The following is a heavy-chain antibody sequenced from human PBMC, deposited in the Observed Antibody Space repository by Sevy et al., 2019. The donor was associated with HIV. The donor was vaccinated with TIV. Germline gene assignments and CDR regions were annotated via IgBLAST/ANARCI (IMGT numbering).Heavy chain of an antibody. D-gene: IGHD3-16*01. CDR1: GFTFSNYA. CDR2: ISHDEIHK. J-gene: IGHJ4*02. Sequence: GESLKISCTAYGFTFSNYAVHWVRQAPGKRLEWVAIISHDEIHKDFADSVRGRFSISRDTSKNTIYLQMNSLRPEDTAVYYCARDLPHLLPWELSRGSDFWGQGTLVTVSS. CDR3: ARDLPHLLPWELSRGSDF. V-gene: IGHV3-30*04.